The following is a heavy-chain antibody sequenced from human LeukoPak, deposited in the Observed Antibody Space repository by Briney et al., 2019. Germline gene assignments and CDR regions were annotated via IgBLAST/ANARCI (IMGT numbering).Heavy chain of an antibody. V-gene: IGHV4-38-2*01. J-gene: IGHJ4*02. CDR2: VYHSGST. CDR1: GYSISSGYY. Sequence: PSETLSLTCAVSGYSISSGYYWGWIRQPPEKGLEWIGNVYHSGSTYKNPSLKSRVSISLDTSNNQFSLKLPSVTAADTAIYYCAKLSGAPVRHPIYHFDYWGQGTLVTVSS. CDR3: AKLSGAPVRHPIYHFDY. D-gene: IGHD1-26*01.